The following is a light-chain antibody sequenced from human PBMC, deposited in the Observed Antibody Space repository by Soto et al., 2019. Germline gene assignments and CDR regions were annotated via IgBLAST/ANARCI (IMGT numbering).Light chain of an antibody. J-gene: IGLJ1*01. CDR1: SSNIGSNY. Sequence: QSVLTQPPSASGTPGQRDTTSCSGSSSNIGSNYVYWYQQLPGTAPKLLIYSNNQRPSGVPDRFSGSKSGTSASLAISGLRSEDEADYYCAAWDDSLSGHYVFGTGTKVTVL. V-gene: IGLV1-47*02. CDR2: SNN. CDR3: AAWDDSLSGHYV.